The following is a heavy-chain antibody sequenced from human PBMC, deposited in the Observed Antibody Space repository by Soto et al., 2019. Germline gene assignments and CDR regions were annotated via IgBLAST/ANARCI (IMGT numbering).Heavy chain of an antibody. V-gene: IGHV1-18*01. D-gene: IGHD1-1*01. CDR1: GYGFTTYG. Sequence: QIHLVQSGAEVKKPGASVKVSCKGSGYGFTTYGITWVRQAPGQGLEWMAWISAHNGNTNYAQKLQGRVTVTRDTSTSTGYMELRSLRSDDTALYYCARGRYGDYWGQGALVTVSS. J-gene: IGHJ4*02. CDR2: ISAHNGNT. CDR3: ARGRYGDY.